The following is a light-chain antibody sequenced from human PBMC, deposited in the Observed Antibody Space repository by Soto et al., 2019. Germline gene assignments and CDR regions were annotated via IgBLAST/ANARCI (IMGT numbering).Light chain of an antibody. V-gene: IGLV2-23*01. CDR1: SGDIGSYNR. CDR2: EAT. J-gene: IGLJ2*01. CDR3: CSLEGSNALVV. Sequence: QSALTQPASVSGSPGQSITISCTGTSGDIGSYNRVSWYQQHPGKAPKLIIYEATKRPSGISDRFSGSKSGFTASLTISGLRAEDEADYYCCSLEGSNALVVFGGGTKVTVL.